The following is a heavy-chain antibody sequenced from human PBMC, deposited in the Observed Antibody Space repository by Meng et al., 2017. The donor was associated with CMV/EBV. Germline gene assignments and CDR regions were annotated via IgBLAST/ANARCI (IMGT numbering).Heavy chain of an antibody. CDR3: ARESRRFSYNSVSLTPTSIVVVPAPMDY. CDR1: GGTFSSYT. V-gene: IGHV1-69*04. CDR2: IIPILGIA. D-gene: IGHD2-2*01. J-gene: IGHJ4*02. Sequence: SVKVSCKASGGTFSSYTISWVRQAPGQGLEWMGRIIPILGIANYAQKFQGRVTITADKSTSTAYMELSSLRSEDTAVYYCARESRRFSYNSVSLTPTSIVVVPAPMDYWGQGTLVTVSS.